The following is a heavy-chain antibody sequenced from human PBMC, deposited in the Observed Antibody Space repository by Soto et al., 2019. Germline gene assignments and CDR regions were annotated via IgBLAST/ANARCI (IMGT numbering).Heavy chain of an antibody. CDR3: AREGRLLWFGEPNWFDP. J-gene: IGHJ5*02. D-gene: IGHD3-10*01. CDR2: INAGNGNT. V-gene: IGHV1-3*01. CDR1: GYTFTSYA. Sequence: ASVKVSCKASGYTFTSYAMHWVRQAPGQRLEWMGWINAGNGNTKYSQKFQGRVTITRDTSASTAYMELSSLRSEDTAVYYCAREGRLLWFGEPNWFDPWGQGTLVTVSS.